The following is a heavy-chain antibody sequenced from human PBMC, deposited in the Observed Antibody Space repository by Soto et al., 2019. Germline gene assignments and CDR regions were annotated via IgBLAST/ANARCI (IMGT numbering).Heavy chain of an antibody. Sequence: GSGPTLVNPTQTLTLTCTFSGFSLSTSGVGVGWIRQPPGKALEWLALIYWNDDKRYSPSLKSRLTITKDTSKNQVVLTMTNMDPVDTATYYCAHRRDIVGALGRRYYGMDVWGQGTTVTVSS. CDR1: GFSLSTSGVG. V-gene: IGHV2-5*01. CDR3: AHRRDIVGALGRRYYGMDV. D-gene: IGHD5-12*01. J-gene: IGHJ6*02. CDR2: IYWNDDK.